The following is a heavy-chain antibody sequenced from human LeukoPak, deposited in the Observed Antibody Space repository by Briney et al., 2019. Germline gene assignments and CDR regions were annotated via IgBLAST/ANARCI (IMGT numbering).Heavy chain of an antibody. CDR1: GYTFTSYD. CDR3: ARGSSYDILTGYSTSYNWFDP. Sequence: ASVKVSCKASGYTFTSYDINWVRQATGQGLEWMGWMNPNSGNTGYAQKFQGRVTITRNTSISTAYMELSSLRSEDTAVYYCARGSSYDILTGYSTSYNWFDPWGQGTLVTVSS. V-gene: IGHV1-8*03. D-gene: IGHD3-9*01. CDR2: MNPNSGNT. J-gene: IGHJ5*02.